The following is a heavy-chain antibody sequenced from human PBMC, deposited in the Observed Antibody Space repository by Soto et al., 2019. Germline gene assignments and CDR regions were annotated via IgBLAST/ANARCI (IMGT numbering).Heavy chain of an antibody. D-gene: IGHD6-19*01. J-gene: IGHJ4*02. CDR1: GFTFSSYS. CDR3: ARDSKGSSGPEFDY. CDR2: ISSSSSYI. Sequence: GGSLRLSCAASGFTFSSYSMNWVRQAPGKGLEWVSSISSSSSYIYYADSVKGRFTISRDNAKNSLYLQMNSLRAEDTAVYYCARDSKGSSGPEFDYWGQGTLVTVSS. V-gene: IGHV3-21*01.